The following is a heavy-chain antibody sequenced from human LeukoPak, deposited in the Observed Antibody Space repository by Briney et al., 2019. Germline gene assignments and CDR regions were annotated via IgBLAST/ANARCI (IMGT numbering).Heavy chain of an antibody. Sequence: SETLSLTCTVSGGSISSGSYYWSWIRRPAGKGLESIGRIYTSGSTNYNPSLKSRVTISVDTSKNQFSLKLSSVTAADTAVYYCARGVLYGGTPFDYWGQGTLVTVSS. D-gene: IGHD4-23*01. CDR1: GGSISSGSYY. CDR2: IYTSGST. CDR3: ARGVLYGGTPFDY. J-gene: IGHJ4*02. V-gene: IGHV4-61*02.